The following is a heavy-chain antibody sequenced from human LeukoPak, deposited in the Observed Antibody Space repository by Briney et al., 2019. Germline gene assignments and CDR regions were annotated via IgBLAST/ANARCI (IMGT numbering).Heavy chain of an antibody. Sequence: ASVKASCKASGGTFSSYAISWVRQAPGQGLEWMGGIIPIFGTANYAQKFQGRVTITADESTSTAYMELSRLRSEDTAVYYCARGGVVGAIDYWGQGTLVTVSS. CDR2: IIPIFGTA. CDR1: GGTFSSYA. J-gene: IGHJ4*02. D-gene: IGHD1-26*01. V-gene: IGHV1-69*13. CDR3: ARGGVVGAIDY.